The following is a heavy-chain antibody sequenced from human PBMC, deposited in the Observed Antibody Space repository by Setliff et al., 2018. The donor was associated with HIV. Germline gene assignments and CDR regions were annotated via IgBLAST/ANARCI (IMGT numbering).Heavy chain of an antibody. Sequence: SETLSLTCTDSGDSIRGYYWSWIRQPPGKGLEWRGYVFYTGFAAYNPSLKSRLTISVDTSKSQFSLRLTSVTAADTAIYYCARQVSIPGVAITPVDYWGQGALVTVSS. V-gene: IGHV4-59*08. CDR3: ARQVSIPGVAITPVDY. D-gene: IGHD5-12*01. CDR2: VFYTGFA. CDR1: GDSIRGYY. J-gene: IGHJ4*02.